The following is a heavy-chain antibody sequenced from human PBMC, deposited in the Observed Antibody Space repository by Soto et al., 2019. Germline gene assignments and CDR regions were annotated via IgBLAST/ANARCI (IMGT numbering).Heavy chain of an antibody. J-gene: IGHJ6*02. D-gene: IGHD1-26*01. Sequence: GGSLRLSCAASGFTFSSYGMHWVRQAPGKGLEWVAVIWYDGSNKYYADSVKGRFTISRDNSKNTLYLQMNSLRAEDTDVYYCARDKIGYSGSYYYYGMDVWGQGTTVTVSS. CDR1: GFTFSSYG. CDR2: IWYDGSNK. V-gene: IGHV3-33*01. CDR3: ARDKIGYSGSYYYYGMDV.